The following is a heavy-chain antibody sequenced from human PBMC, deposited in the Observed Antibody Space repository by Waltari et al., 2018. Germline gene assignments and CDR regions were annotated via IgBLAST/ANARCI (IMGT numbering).Heavy chain of an antibody. V-gene: IGHV4-39*07. D-gene: IGHD1-1*01. CDR1: GGSITTGSSY. Sequence: QLQLQESGPGLVKPSETLSLTCIVSGGSITTGSSYWGWIRQPPGKGLEWIGNIYNSGSTYYNSSLKSRVTMSVDTSKNQLSLDLYSVTAADTAVYYCARDHNPDDPFDIWGQGTMVTVSS. J-gene: IGHJ3*02. CDR2: IYNSGST. CDR3: ARDHNPDDPFDI.